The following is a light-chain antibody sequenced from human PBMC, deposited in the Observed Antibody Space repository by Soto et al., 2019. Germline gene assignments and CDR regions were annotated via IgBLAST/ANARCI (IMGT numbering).Light chain of an antibody. CDR3: QQFSSYPLT. V-gene: IGKV3-20*01. Sequence: EIVLTQSPGTLSLSPGERATLSWRASQSVSSSYLAWYQQKPGQAPRLLIYGASSRATGIPDRFSGSGSGTDFTLTISRLEPEDFAVYYCQQFSSYPLTFGGGTKVDIK. CDR2: GAS. J-gene: IGKJ4*01. CDR1: QSVSSSY.